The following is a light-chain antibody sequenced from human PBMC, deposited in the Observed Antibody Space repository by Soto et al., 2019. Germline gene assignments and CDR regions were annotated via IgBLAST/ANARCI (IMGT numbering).Light chain of an antibody. J-gene: IGLJ1*01. CDR2: GDN. CDR1: TSNIGAPYD. Sequence: QSVLTQPPSVSGAPGQRVSISSTGSTSNIGAPYDVHWYQHLPGTAPKLLIYGDNNRPSGVPDRFSGSKSGTSASLAITRLQAEDEADYYCQSYDISLHNYVFGTGTKVT. CDR3: QSYDISLHNYV. V-gene: IGLV1-40*01.